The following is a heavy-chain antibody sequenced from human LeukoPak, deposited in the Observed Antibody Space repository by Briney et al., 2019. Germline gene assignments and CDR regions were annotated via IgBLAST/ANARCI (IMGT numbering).Heavy chain of an antibody. V-gene: IGHV3-23*01. J-gene: IGHJ4*02. CDR3: AKGDSSSWYGD. CDR1: EFTFTNYA. D-gene: IGHD6-13*01. Sequence: QAGGSLRLSCAASEFTFTNYAMSWIRQAPGKGLEWVSLIGGSGGTTYYADSVKGRFTISRDNSKNTLYLQMNSLRAEDTALYYCAKGDSSSWYGDWGQGTLVTVSS. CDR2: IGGSGGTT.